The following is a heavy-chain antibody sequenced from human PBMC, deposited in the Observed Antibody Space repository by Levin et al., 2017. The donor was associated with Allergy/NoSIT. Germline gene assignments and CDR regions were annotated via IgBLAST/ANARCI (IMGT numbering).Heavy chain of an antibody. Sequence: SLKISCAASGFTFDDYAMHWVRQAPGKGLEWVSGISWNSGSIGYADSVKGRFTISRDNAKNSLYLQMNSLRAEDTAVYYCAKGRIAVAGTWVDYWGQGTLVTVSS. D-gene: IGHD6-19*01. J-gene: IGHJ4*02. CDR2: ISWNSGSI. V-gene: IGHV3-9*01. CDR1: GFTFDDYA. CDR3: AKGRIAVAGTWVDY.